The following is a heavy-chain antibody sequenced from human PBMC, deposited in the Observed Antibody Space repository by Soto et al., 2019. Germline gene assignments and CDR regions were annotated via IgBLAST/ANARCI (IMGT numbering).Heavy chain of an antibody. CDR3: AKNQGVELVPLATVDWFDP. CDR2: ISGSGLNK. CDR1: GFTFENFG. J-gene: IGHJ5*02. Sequence: GGSLRLSCAASGFTFENFGMSWVRQAPGKGLEWTSSISGSGLNKYYADSVKGRFTISRDNSKNTVYLELSNLRAEDTAVYHCAKNQGVELVPLATVDWFDPWGQGSVVTVSS. V-gene: IGHV3-23*01. D-gene: IGHD1-26*01.